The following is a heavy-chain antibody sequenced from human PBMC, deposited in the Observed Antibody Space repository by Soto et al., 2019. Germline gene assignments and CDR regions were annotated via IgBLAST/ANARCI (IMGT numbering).Heavy chain of an antibody. J-gene: IGHJ4*02. D-gene: IGHD6-6*01. CDR3: ARVLGSSSSKYFFDY. CDR2: IWYDGSNK. Sequence: GGSLRLSCAASGFSFSSYGFHWVRQAPGKGLEWVAIIWYDGSNKYYADSVKGRFTISRANSENTVYLQMNSLRAEDTAVYYCARVLGSSSSKYFFDYWGQGTLVTVSS. CDR1: GFSFSSYG. V-gene: IGHV3-33*01.